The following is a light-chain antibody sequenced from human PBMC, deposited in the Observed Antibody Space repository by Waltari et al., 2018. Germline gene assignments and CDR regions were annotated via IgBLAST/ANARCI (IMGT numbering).Light chain of an antibody. V-gene: IGKV3-15*01. CDR2: GAH. J-gene: IGKJ2*01. CDR3: QQYIDWPQYT. CDR1: QRVSNY. Sequence: EIVMTQSPAIMSVSPGERVTLSCRASQRVSNYLAWYQQVPGQAPRLLIYGAHTRATGVPDRFSGSGSGTDFTLTVSSLQSEDFGVYYCQQYIDWPQYTFGQGTKLEIK.